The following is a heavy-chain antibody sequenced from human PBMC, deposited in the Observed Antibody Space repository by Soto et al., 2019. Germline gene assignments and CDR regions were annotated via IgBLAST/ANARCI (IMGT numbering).Heavy chain of an antibody. J-gene: IGHJ4*02. CDR1: GFTFSSYA. CDR3: AMGAYSGYDLYFDY. Sequence: EVQLLESGGGLVQPGGSLRLSCAASGFTFSSYAMSWVRQAPGKGLEWVSAISGSGGSTYYADSVKGRFTIXXXXXXXXXXXXXXXXXAEDTAVYYCAMGAYSGYDLYFDYWGQGTLVTVSS. CDR2: ISGSGGST. V-gene: IGHV3-23*01. D-gene: IGHD5-12*01.